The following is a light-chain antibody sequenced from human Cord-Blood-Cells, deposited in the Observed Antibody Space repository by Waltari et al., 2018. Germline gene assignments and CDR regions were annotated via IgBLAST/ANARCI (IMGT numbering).Light chain of an antibody. CDR2: AAS. CDR3: QQYYSTPFT. V-gene: IGKV1-NL1*01. CDR1: PGSSNS. J-gene: IGKJ3*01. Sequence: DLQMTQSPSSLSAFVGDRVTITCRASPGSSNSLAWYQQKPGKAPKLLLYAASRLESGVPSRFIGSGSGTDYTLTISSLQPEDFATYYCQQYYSTPFTFGPWTKVDIK.